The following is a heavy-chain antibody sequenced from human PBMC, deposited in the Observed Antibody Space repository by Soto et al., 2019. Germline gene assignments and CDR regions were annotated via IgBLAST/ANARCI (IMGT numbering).Heavy chain of an antibody. CDR3: ARGSLRYFDWFYSPP. CDR2: INHSGST. J-gene: IGHJ5*02. CDR1: GGSFSGYY. Sequence: SETLSLTCAVYGGSFSGYYWSWIRQPPGKGLEWIGEINHSGSTNYNPSLKSRVTISVDTSKNQFSLKLSSVTAADTAVYYCARGSLRYFDWFYSPPWGQGTLVTVSS. V-gene: IGHV4-34*01. D-gene: IGHD3-9*01.